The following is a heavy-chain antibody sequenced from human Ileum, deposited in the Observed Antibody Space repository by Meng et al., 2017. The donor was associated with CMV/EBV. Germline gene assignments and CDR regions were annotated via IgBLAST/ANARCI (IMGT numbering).Heavy chain of an antibody. CDR1: RGSISSDY. Sequence: VRLQESGPGRVKPSETLSLTCTVSRGSISSDYWSWIRQPAGKGLEWIGRIYTSGSTNYNPSLKSRVTMSVDTSKTQFSLKLSSVTAADTAVYYCARGPYSSSWSSFDYWGQGTLVTVSS. D-gene: IGHD6-13*01. CDR3: ARGPYSSSWSSFDY. V-gene: IGHV4-4*07. J-gene: IGHJ4*02. CDR2: IYTSGST.